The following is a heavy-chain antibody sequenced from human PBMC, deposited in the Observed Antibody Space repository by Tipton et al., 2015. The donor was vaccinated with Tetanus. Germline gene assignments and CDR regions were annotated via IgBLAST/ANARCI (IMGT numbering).Heavy chain of an antibody. CDR2: IYSSGSA. J-gene: IGHJ4*02. CDR3: AKVVGWGDYFDS. D-gene: IGHD1-26*01. V-gene: IGHV4-59*01. CDR1: RGPISSYY. Sequence: GLVKPSEALSLTCSVSRGPISSYYWSWIRQPPGKGLEWIGNIYSSGSANYNPPLRSRVTMSIDTSERQFSLKLTSVTSADTAVYYCAKVVGWGDYFDSWGQGILVTVSS.